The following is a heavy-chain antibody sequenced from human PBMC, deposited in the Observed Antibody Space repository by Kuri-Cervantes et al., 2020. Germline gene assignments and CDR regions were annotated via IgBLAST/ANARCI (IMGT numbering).Heavy chain of an antibody. Sequence: SETLSLTCTVSGGSISSYYWSWIRQPAGKGLEWIGRIYYSGSTYYNPSLKSRVTISVDTSKNQFSLKLSSVTAADTAVYYCARGYGDHYWYFDLWGRGTLVTVSS. CDR1: GGSISSYY. V-gene: IGHV4-4*07. CDR3: ARGYGDHYWYFDL. D-gene: IGHD4-17*01. J-gene: IGHJ2*01. CDR2: IYYSGST.